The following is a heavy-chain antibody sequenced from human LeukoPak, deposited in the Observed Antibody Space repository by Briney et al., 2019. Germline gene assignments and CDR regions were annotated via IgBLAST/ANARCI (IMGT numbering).Heavy chain of an antibody. CDR3: AKVGGSSMVRGVIHFDY. D-gene: IGHD3-10*01. V-gene: IGHV3-21*04. CDR2: ISSSSSYI. CDR1: GFTFSSYS. J-gene: IGHJ4*02. Sequence: GGSLRLSCAASGFTFSSYSMNWVRQAPGKGLEWVSSISSSSSYIYYADSVKGRFTISRDNSKNTVYLQMNSLRAEDTAVYYCAKVGGSSMVRGVIHFDYWGQGTLVTVSS.